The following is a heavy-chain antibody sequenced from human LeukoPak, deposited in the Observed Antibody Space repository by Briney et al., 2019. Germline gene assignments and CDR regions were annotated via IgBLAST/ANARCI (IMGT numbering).Heavy chain of an antibody. J-gene: IGHJ5*02. CDR2: INHRGST. D-gene: IGHD3-3*01. CDR3: VRGLFYDFWSGYPSNWFDP. CDR1: GGTFSGYY. V-gene: IGHV4-34*01. Sequence: SETLSLTCAVYGGTFSGYYWSWIRQPPGKGREWIGEINHRGSTNYNPSLKSRVTISVNTSKNQFSLKLSSVTAADTAVYYCVRGLFYDFWSGYPSNWFDPWGQGTLVTVSS.